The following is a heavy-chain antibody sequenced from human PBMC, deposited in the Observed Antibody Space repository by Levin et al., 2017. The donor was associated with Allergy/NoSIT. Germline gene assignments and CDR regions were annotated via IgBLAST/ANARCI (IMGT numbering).Heavy chain of an antibody. V-gene: IGHV2-5*02. D-gene: IGHD6-13*01. J-gene: IGHJ4*02. CDR2: IYWDGDK. CDR1: GFSLNTSGVS. Sequence: SGPTLVKPPQTLTLTCTFSGFSLNTSGVSVGWIRQPPGKALEWLGIIYWDGDKRYSPSLKGRLTITKDTSKNQVVLTVINVAPVDTGTYYCAHLSRWSLGRSKYFFDYWGQGTLVTVSS. CDR3: AHLSRWSLGRSKYFFDY.